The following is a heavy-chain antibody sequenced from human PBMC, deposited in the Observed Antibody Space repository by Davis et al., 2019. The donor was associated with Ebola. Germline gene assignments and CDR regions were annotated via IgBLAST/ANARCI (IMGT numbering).Heavy chain of an antibody. CDR1: GFTFSGSA. J-gene: IGHJ5*02. D-gene: IGHD2-15*01. Sequence: GESLKISCAASGFTFSGSAMHWVRQASGKGLEWVGRIRSKANSYATAYAASVKGRFTISRDDSKNTAYLQMNSLRAEDTAVYYCARGNRFCSGDICANWFDPWGQGTLVTVSS. V-gene: IGHV3-73*01. CDR3: ARGNRFCSGDICANWFDP. CDR2: IRSKANSYAT.